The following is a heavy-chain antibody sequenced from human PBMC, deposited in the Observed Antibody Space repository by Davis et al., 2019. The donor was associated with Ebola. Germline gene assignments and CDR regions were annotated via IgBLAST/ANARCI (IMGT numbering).Heavy chain of an antibody. D-gene: IGHD1-14*01. CDR2: IYYSGST. CDR1: GGSISSYY. V-gene: IGHV4-59*12. Sequence: PSETLSLTCTVSGGSISSYYWSWIRQPPGKGLEWIGYIYYSGSTNYNPSLKSRVTISVDTFKNEFSLKLYSVTAADTAVYFCAREVITVGESDAFDMWGRGTMVTVSS. J-gene: IGHJ3*02. CDR3: AREVITVGESDAFDM.